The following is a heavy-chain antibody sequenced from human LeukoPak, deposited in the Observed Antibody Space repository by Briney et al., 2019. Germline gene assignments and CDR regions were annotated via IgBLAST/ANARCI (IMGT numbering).Heavy chain of an antibody. CDR2: IKQDGSEK. Sequence: GGSLRLSCAASGFTFSSYWMSWVRQAPGKGLEWVANIKQDGSEKYYVDSVKGRFTISRDNAKNSLYLQMNSLGAEDTAVYYCARAHDYGDYWFDYWGQGTLVTVSS. CDR1: GFTFSSYW. D-gene: IGHD4-17*01. CDR3: ARAHDYGDYWFDY. V-gene: IGHV3-7*01. J-gene: IGHJ4*02.